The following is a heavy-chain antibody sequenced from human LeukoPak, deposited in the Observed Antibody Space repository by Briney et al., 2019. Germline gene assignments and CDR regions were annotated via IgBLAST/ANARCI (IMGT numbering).Heavy chain of an antibody. Sequence: PSQTLSLTCTVSGGSISSDTYYWSWIRQPAGKGLEWIGRIYISGTTNYNPSLKSRVTMSVDTSKNQFSLELSSVTAADTAVYYCAGYTRVATAYTWYDPWGQGILVTVSS. CDR1: GGSISSDTYY. D-gene: IGHD5-18*01. J-gene: IGHJ5*02. CDR2: IYISGTT. CDR3: AGYTRVATAYTWYDP. V-gene: IGHV4-61*02.